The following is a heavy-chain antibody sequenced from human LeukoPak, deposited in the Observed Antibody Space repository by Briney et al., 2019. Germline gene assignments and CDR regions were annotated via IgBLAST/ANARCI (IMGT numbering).Heavy chain of an antibody. CDR1: GGSIRSSYYY. Sequence: SETLSLTCTVSGGSIRSSYYYWGWIRQPPGKGLEWIGSIYDSGSTYYNPSLKSRVTISVDTSKNQFSLKLSSVTAADTAVYYCARIYYYGMDVWGQGTTVTVSS. CDR2: IYDSGST. J-gene: IGHJ6*02. V-gene: IGHV4-39*01. CDR3: ARIYYYGMDV.